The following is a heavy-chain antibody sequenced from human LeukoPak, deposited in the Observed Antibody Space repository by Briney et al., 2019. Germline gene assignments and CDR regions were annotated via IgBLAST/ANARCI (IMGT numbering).Heavy chain of an antibody. J-gene: IGHJ4*02. CDR1: GFTFSSYS. Sequence: PGGSLRLSCAASGFTFSSYSMNWVRQAPGKGLEWVSSISSSSSYIYYADSVKGRFTISRDNAKNSLYLQMNSLRAEDTAVYYCARQGGYCSSTSCYDYWGQGTLVTVSS. CDR3: ARQGGYCSSTSCYDY. D-gene: IGHD2-2*03. V-gene: IGHV3-21*01. CDR2: ISSSSSYI.